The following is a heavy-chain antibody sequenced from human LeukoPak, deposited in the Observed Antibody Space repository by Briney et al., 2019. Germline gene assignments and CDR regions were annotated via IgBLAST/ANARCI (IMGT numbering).Heavy chain of an antibody. CDR2: IYTTIST. J-gene: IGHJ4*02. Sequence: SETLSLTCTVSGGSISGNYWSWIRQPAGKGLEWIGRIYTTISTNYNPSLKSRVTMSADTSKNQFSLKLSSVTAADTAVYYCVRDRDSSSWSPYFDYWGQGILVTVSS. V-gene: IGHV4-4*07. D-gene: IGHD6-13*01. CDR3: VRDRDSSSWSPYFDY. CDR1: GGSISGNY.